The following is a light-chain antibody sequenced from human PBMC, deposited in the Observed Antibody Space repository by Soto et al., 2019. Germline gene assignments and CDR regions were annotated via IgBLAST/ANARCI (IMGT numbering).Light chain of an antibody. J-gene: IGKJ1*01. Sequence: DIQMTQSPSSLSASVGDRVTITCRASQSISIYLNWYQQKPGQAPKLLIYAATSLQSGVPSRFSGSGSGTDFTLTISSLHPEDFATYYCQQSYSTPETFGQGTKVEIK. V-gene: IGKV1-39*01. CDR1: QSISIY. CDR3: QQSYSTPET. CDR2: AAT.